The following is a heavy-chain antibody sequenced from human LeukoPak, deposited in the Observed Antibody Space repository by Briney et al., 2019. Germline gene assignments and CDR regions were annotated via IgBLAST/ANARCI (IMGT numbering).Heavy chain of an antibody. V-gene: IGHV5-51*01. J-gene: IGHJ4*02. CDR3: ARLYYYDSSGYYSPGDY. CDR2: IFPGDSDT. Sequence: GESLKISCKGSGYSFTSYWIGWVLQMPGKGVEWMVIIFPGDSDTRDSPSFQGQVTISADKSISTAYLQWSSLKASDTAMYYCARLYYYDSSGYYSPGDYWGQGTLVTVSS. D-gene: IGHD3-22*01. CDR1: GYSFTSYW.